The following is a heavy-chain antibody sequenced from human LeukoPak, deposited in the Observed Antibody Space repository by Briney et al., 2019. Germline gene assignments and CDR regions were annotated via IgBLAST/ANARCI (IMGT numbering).Heavy chain of an antibody. CDR3: ARAPRYCSGGSCYGDYYYGMDV. J-gene: IGHJ6*02. CDR1: GFTFSSYW. V-gene: IGHV3-53*01. D-gene: IGHD2-15*01. CDR2: IYSGGSA. Sequence: GGSLRLSCAASGFTFSSYWMNWARQAPGKGLEWVSVIYSGGSAYYADSVKGRFTISRDNSKNTLYLQMNSLRAEDTAVYYCARAPRYCSGGSCYGDYYYGMDVWGQGTTVTVSS.